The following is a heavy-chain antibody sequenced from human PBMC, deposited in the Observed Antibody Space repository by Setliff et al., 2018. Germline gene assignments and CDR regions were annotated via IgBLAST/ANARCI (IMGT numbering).Heavy chain of an antibody. CDR3: ARAMVRGVIINGFDY. D-gene: IGHD3-10*01. Sequence: SETLSLTCAVSGYSISSAYYWGWIRQPPGKGLEWIGEIYHSGSTNYNPSLKSRVTISVDKSKNQFSLKLSSVTAADTAVYYCARAMVRGVIINGFDYWGQGTLVTVSS. CDR2: IYHSGST. V-gene: IGHV4-38-2*01. CDR1: GYSISSAYY. J-gene: IGHJ4*02.